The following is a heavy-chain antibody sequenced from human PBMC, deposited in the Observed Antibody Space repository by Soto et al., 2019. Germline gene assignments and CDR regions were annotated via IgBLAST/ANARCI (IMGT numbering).Heavy chain of an antibody. V-gene: IGHV1-18*01. CDR2: ISAYNGNT. CDR3: ARDMITIFGVVILFPYYYGMDV. D-gene: IGHD3-3*01. CDR1: GYTFTSYG. J-gene: IGHJ6*02. Sequence: ASVKVSCKASGYTFTSYGISLVRQAPGQGLEWMGWISAYNGNTNYAQKLQGRVTMTTDTSTSTAYMELRSLRSDDTAVYYCARDMITIFGVVILFPYYYGMDVWGQGTTVTVSS.